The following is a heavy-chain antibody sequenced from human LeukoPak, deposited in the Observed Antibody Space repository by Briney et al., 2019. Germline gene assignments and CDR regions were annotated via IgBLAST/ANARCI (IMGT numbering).Heavy chain of an antibody. Sequence: GGSLRLSCAASGFTFSSYWMSWVRQAPGKGLEWVASIKQDGSEKYYVDSVKGRFTISRDNAKNSLYLQMYSLRADDTAVYYCARAPRYCSGGTCLLARFDYWGQGTLLTVSS. V-gene: IGHV3-7*03. J-gene: IGHJ4*02. CDR3: ARAPRYCSGGTCLLARFDY. D-gene: IGHD2-15*01. CDR1: GFTFSSYW. CDR2: IKQDGSEK.